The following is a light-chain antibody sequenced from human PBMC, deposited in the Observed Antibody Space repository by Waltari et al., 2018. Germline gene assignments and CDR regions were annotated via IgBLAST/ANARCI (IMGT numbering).Light chain of an antibody. V-gene: IGLV3-25*03. CDR1: ALPKQY. J-gene: IGLJ2*01. CDR2: RDT. Sequence: YELSQPTSVSVSPGQTARITCSGDALPKQYVFWYQQKAGQAPLLIIQRDTQRPSGIPERFSGSSSGRVATLSISGVQAEDEADYYCQSADSNGAYVLFGGGTRLTVV. CDR3: QSADSNGAYVL.